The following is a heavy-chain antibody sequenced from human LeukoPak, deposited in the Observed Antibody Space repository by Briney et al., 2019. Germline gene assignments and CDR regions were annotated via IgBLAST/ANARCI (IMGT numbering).Heavy chain of an antibody. D-gene: IGHD1-1*01. V-gene: IGHV3-21*04. CDR1: GFTFSTYN. CDR3: AKDRTRDRLHPHHDAFDI. J-gene: IGHJ3*02. CDR2: ITSSSTYI. Sequence: GGSLRLSCAASGFTFSTYNMNWVRQAPGKGLEWVSSITSSSTYIYYADSVKGRFTISRDNAKNSLYLQMNSLRAEDMALYYCAKDRTRDRLHPHHDAFDIWGQGTMVTVSS.